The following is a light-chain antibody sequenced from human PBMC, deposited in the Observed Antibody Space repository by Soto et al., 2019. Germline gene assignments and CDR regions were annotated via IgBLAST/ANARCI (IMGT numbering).Light chain of an antibody. CDR2: KAS. V-gene: IGKV1-5*03. J-gene: IGKJ5*01. Sequence: DIQMTQSPSTLSATVGDRVTITCRASQSISSWLAWYQQKPGKAPKLLIYKASSLESGVPSRFSGSGSGTHFTLTISSLQPEDFATYYCQQSYSTPITFGQGTRLEIK. CDR1: QSISSW. CDR3: QQSYSTPIT.